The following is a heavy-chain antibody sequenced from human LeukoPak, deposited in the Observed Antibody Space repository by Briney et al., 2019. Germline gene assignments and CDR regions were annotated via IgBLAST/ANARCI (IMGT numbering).Heavy chain of an antibody. J-gene: IGHJ5*02. Sequence: ASVKVSCKASGYTFTAYSMHWVRQAPGQGLEWMGWISTYNGNTNYAQKLQGRVTMTTDTSTSTAYMELRSLRSDDTAVYYCARDPVAARLRAMAWFDPWGQGTLVTVSS. CDR3: ARDPVAARLRAMAWFDP. D-gene: IGHD6-6*01. CDR2: ISTYNGNT. CDR1: GYTFTAYS. V-gene: IGHV1-18*04.